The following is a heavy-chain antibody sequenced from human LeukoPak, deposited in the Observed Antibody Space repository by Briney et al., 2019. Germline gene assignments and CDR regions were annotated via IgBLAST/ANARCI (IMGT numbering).Heavy chain of an antibody. Sequence: SETLSLTCTVSGGSISSSSYYWGWIRQPPGKGLEWIGTIYNSGSTYYNPSLKSRVPLFVDTSKNQFSLKLSSVTAADTALYYCARHRRDGYNSWYFDLWGRGTLVTVSS. D-gene: IGHD5-24*01. CDR1: GGSISSSSYY. CDR2: IYNSGST. J-gene: IGHJ2*01. V-gene: IGHV4-39*01. CDR3: ARHRRDGYNSWYFDL.